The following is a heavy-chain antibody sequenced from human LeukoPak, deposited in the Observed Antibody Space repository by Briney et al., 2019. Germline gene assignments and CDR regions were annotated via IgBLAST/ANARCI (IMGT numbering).Heavy chain of an antibody. CDR2: MNPSGGST. J-gene: IGHJ4*02. CDR1: GYTFTSYY. CDR3: ARDEILGATRFGY. V-gene: IGHV1-46*01. Sequence: GASVKVSCKASGYTFTSYYMHWVRQAPGQGLEWMGIMNPSGGSTSYAQKFQGRVTMTRDTSTSTVFMELSSLRSEDTAMYYCARDEILGATRFGYWGQGTLVTVSS. D-gene: IGHD1-26*01.